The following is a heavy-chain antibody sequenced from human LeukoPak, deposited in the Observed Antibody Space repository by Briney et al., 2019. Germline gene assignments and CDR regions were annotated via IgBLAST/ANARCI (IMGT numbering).Heavy chain of an antibody. V-gene: IGHV3-66*01. Sequence: GGSLRLSCAASGFTFSSYGMHWVRQAPGKGLKWVSVIYSGGATYYADSVKGRFTISRDNSKNTLYLQMKSLRAEDTAVYYCARERNLEIAVAGTIFNYWGQGTLVTVSS. CDR3: ARERNLEIAVAGTIFNY. D-gene: IGHD6-19*01. CDR2: IYSGGAT. J-gene: IGHJ4*02. CDR1: GFTFSSYG.